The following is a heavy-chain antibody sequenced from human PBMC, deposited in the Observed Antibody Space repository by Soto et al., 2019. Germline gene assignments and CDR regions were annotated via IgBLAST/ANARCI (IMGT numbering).Heavy chain of an antibody. D-gene: IGHD2-15*01. CDR1: GFTFDDYA. CDR3: AKDLTYCSGGSCYYYYGMDV. CDR2: ISWDGGST. V-gene: IGHV3-43D*03. Sequence: GGSLRLSCAASGFTFDDYAMHWVRQAPGKGLEWVSLISWDGGSTYYADSVKGRFTISRDNSKNSLYLQMNSLRAEDTALYYCAKDLTYCSGGSCYYYYGMDVWGQGTTVTVSS. J-gene: IGHJ6*02.